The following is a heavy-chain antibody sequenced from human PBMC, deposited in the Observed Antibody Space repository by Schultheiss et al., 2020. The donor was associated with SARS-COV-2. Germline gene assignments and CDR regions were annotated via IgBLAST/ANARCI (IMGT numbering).Heavy chain of an antibody. D-gene: IGHD5-24*01. CDR1: GGTFSSYA. J-gene: IGHJ4*02. Sequence: SVKVSCKASGGTFSSYAISWVRQAPGQGLEWMGGIIPIFGTANYAQKFQGRVTITADESTSTAYMELSSLRSEDTAVYYCARGGNDYNYRGLEYWGQGTLVTVSS. CDR2: IIPIFGTA. CDR3: ARGGNDYNYRGLEY. V-gene: IGHV1-69*13.